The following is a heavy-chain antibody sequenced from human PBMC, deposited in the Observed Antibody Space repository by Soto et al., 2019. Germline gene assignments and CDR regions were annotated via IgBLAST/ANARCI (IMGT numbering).Heavy chain of an antibody. CDR3: AHTADYDFWSGYPDNWFDP. V-gene: IGHV2-5*01. CDR1: GFSLSTSGVG. J-gene: IGHJ5*02. D-gene: IGHD3-3*01. CDR2: IYWNDDK. Sequence: SGPTLVNPTQTLTLTCTFSGFSLSTSGVGVGWIRQPPGKALEWLALIYWNDDKRYSPSLKSRLTITKDTSKNQVVLTMTNMDPVDTATYYCAHTADYDFWSGYPDNWFDPWGQGTLVTVSS.